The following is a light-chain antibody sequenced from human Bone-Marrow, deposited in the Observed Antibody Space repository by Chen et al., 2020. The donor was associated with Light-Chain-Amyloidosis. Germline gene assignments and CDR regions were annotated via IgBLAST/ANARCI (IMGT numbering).Light chain of an antibody. V-gene: IGLV7-46*02. CDR3: FLYYSGPFM. J-gene: IGLJ3*02. CDR1: TGAVTDGHY. Sequence: QAVVTQEPSLTVSPGGTVTLTFGSSTGAVTDGHYPYWLQQKPGQAPRALIYDTSNKHSWTPARFSGSLLGGKAALTLLGAQPEDEADYYCFLYYSGPFMFGGGTKLTVL. CDR2: DTS.